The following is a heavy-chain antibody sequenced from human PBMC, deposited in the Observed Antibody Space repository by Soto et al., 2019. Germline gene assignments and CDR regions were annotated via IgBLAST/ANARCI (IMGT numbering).Heavy chain of an antibody. CDR3: ARVSTSWSGFNFLSYYAMDV. CDR1: GGSISGYY. Sequence: QVQLQESGPGLAKASETLSLTCTVSGGSISGYYWSWIRQPPGKGLDWIGYIYYSGSTNYNPSLKRRCNISLDTSKTQFSLKLSSVTAADTAVYYCARVSTSWSGFNFLSYYAMDVWGQGTTVTVSS. CDR2: IYYSGST. V-gene: IGHV4-59*12. J-gene: IGHJ6*02. D-gene: IGHD3-3*01.